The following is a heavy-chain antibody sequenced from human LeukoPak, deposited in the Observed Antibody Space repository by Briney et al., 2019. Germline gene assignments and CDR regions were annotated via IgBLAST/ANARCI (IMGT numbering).Heavy chain of an antibody. V-gene: IGHV4-31*03. CDR2: IYYNEST. Sequence: SQTLSLTCTVSGGSISSGGYYWSWIRQHPGKGLEWIGYIYYNESTYYNPSLKSRVTISVDTSKNQFSLKLSSVTAADTAVYYCARDRGGTYCGGDCYSNGAFDIWGQGTMFTVSS. J-gene: IGHJ3*02. D-gene: IGHD2-21*02. CDR3: ARDRGGTYCGGDCYSNGAFDI. CDR1: GGSISSGGYY.